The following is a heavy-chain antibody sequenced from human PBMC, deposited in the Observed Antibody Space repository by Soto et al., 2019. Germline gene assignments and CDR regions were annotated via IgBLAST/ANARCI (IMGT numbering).Heavy chain of an antibody. V-gene: IGHV4-39*01. CDR1: GGSISSSSYY. D-gene: IGHD6-6*01. Sequence: SETLSLTCTVSGGSISSSSYYWGWIRQPPGKGLEWIGSIYYSGSTYYNPSLKSRVTISVDTSKNQFSLKLSSVTAADTAVYYCARFSTQLVHSYYYYYYMDVWGKGTTVTVSS. CDR2: IYYSGST. J-gene: IGHJ6*03. CDR3: ARFSTQLVHSYYYYYYMDV.